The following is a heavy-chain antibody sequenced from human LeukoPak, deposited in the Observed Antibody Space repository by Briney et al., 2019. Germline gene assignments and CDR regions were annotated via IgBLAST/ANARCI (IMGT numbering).Heavy chain of an antibody. V-gene: IGHV4-39*07. CDR1: GGSISSSNYY. CDR2: IYYTGST. Sequence: SETLSLTCTVSGGSISSSNYYWGWIRQPPGKGLEWIGNIYYTGSTYYNPSLKSRVTISVDTSKNQFSLKLSSVTAADTAVYYCAREMGALDAFDIWGQGTMVTVSS. J-gene: IGHJ3*02. D-gene: IGHD1-26*01. CDR3: AREMGALDAFDI.